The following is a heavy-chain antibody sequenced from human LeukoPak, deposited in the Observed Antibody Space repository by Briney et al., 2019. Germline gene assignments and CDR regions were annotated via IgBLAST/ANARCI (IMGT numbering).Heavy chain of an antibody. D-gene: IGHD6-19*01. CDR2: INPNSGGT. V-gene: IGHV1-2*02. CDR1: GYTFTGYY. CDR3: ARSPVAGTRWFDP. Sequence: ASVKVSCKASGYTFTGYYMHWVRQAPGQGLEWMGWINPNSGGTNYAQKLQGRVTMTTDTSTSTAYMELRSLRSDDTAVYYCARSPVAGTRWFDPWGQGTLVTVSS. J-gene: IGHJ5*02.